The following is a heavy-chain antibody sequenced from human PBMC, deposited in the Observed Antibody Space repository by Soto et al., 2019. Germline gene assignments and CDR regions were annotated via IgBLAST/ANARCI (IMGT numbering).Heavy chain of an antibody. V-gene: IGHV3-30*18. Sequence: PGGSLRLSCAASGFTFSSYGMHWVRQAPGKGLEWVAVISYDGSNKYHADSVKGRFTISRDNSKNTLYLQMNSLRAEDTAVYYCAKDRKAVDLNGYDFDYWGQGTLV. CDR2: ISYDGSNK. J-gene: IGHJ4*02. CDR3: AKDRKAVDLNGYDFDY. D-gene: IGHD6-19*01. CDR1: GFTFSSYG.